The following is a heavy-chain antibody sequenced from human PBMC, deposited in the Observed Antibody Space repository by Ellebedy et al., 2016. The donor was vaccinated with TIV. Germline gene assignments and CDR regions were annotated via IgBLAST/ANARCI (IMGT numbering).Heavy chain of an antibody. CDR3: ARDTVPAALDAFDI. CDR1: GFTFSDYS. V-gene: IGHV3-21*01. D-gene: IGHD2-2*01. Sequence: GESLKISCTASGFTFSDYSMNWVRQDPGKGLEWVSSISAFSAYRFYADSVKGRFTISRDNAKNSLYLQMDSLRAEDTAVYYCARDTVPAALDAFDIWGQGTMVTVSS. J-gene: IGHJ3*02. CDR2: ISAFSAYR.